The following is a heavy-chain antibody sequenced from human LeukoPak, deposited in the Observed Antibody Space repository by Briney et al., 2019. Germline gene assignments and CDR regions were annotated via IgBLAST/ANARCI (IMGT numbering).Heavy chain of an antibody. CDR3: ARSRRSQRDGFDY. CDR2: ISYDGSNN. Sequence: GGSLRLSCAASGFTFSSYSMSWVRQAPGKGLEWVAVISYDGSNNYYADSEKGRFTIFSDNSKKTLYLQMTSLAAEETAVYYSARSRRSQRDGFDYWGQGTLVTVSS. V-gene: IGHV3-30-3*01. J-gene: IGHJ4*02. CDR1: GFTFSSYS.